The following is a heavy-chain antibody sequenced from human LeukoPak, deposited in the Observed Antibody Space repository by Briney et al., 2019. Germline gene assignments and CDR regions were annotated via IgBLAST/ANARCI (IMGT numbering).Heavy chain of an antibody. J-gene: IGHJ5*02. V-gene: IGHV4-30-4*07. CDR3: ARSGAFCSGEDCYSGRTWFDP. D-gene: IGHD2-15*01. Sequence: SETLSLTCAVSGVSISSGSYSWSWIRQPPGKGLEWIGAIYYSGNTDYNPSLKSRITISADTSRNQFSLKLTSVTAADTAVYYCARSGAFCSGEDCYSGRTWFDPWGQGTLVTISS. CDR2: IYYSGNT. CDR1: GVSISSGSYS.